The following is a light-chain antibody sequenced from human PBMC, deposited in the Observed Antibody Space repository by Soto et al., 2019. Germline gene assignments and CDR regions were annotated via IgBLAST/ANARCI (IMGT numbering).Light chain of an antibody. CDR3: QKYTSSPFT. CDR2: AAS. Sequence: DIQMTQSPSSLSASVGDRVTITCRARQGISNYLAWYQQKPGKVPKLLIYAASTLQSGVPSRFSGSGSGTDFTLTISSLQPEDVATYYCQKYTSSPFTFGHGNKVDIQ. J-gene: IGKJ3*01. CDR1: QGISNY. V-gene: IGKV1-27*01.